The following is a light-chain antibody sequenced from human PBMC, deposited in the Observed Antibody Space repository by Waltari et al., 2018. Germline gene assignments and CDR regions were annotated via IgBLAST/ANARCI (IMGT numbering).Light chain of an antibody. CDR1: SVLYSSNNKNY. CDR3: QQYYSNPHT. V-gene: IGKV4-1*01. J-gene: IGKJ2*01. Sequence: SVLYSSNNKNYLAWYQQKPGQPPKLLIYWASTRESGVPDRFSASGSATDFTLSISSLQAEDVAVYYCQQYYSNPHTFGQGTELEIK. CDR2: WAS.